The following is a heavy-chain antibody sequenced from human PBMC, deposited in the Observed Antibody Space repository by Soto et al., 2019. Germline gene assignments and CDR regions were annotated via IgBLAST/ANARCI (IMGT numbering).Heavy chain of an antibody. CDR1: GGSVSSGSYY. J-gene: IGHJ5*02. Sequence: QVQLQESGPGLVKPSETLSLTCTVSGGSVSSGSYYWSWIRQPPWKGLEWIGYIYYSGSTNYNPSLKSRVTISVDTSKNQFSLKLSSVTAADTAVYYCARDGRWLQLNPWGQGTLVTVSS. V-gene: IGHV4-61*01. CDR2: IYYSGST. CDR3: ARDGRWLQLNP. D-gene: IGHD5-12*01.